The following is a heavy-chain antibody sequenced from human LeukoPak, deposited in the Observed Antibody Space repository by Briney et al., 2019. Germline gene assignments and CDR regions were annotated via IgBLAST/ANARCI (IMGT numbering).Heavy chain of an antibody. J-gene: IGHJ4*02. D-gene: IGHD6-6*01. CDR3: ARATTPYSSSSAFDY. V-gene: IGHV1-2*02. CDR2: INPNSGGT. CDR1: GYTFTGYY. Sequence: ASVKVSCKASGYTFTGYYMHWVRQAPGQGLGWMGWINPNSGGTNYAQKFQGRVTMTRDTSISTAYMELSRLRSDDTAVYYCARATTPYSSSSAFDYWGQGTLVTVSS.